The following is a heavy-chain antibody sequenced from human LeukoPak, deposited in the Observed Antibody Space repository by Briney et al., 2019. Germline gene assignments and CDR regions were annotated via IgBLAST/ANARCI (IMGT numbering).Heavy chain of an antibody. CDR3: PPPITVRINWFDS. J-gene: IGHJ5*01. CDR2: IGRRGVST. CDR1: GFTFSSYD. D-gene: IGHD5-12*01. V-gene: IGHV3-23*01. Sequence: GGSLRLSCAASGFTFSSYDMSWVRQVPGKGLEWVSAIGRRGVSTYYADPVKGRFTISRDNSKNTLYLQMNSLRAEDTAVYYCPPPITVRINWFDSWGQGTLVTVSS.